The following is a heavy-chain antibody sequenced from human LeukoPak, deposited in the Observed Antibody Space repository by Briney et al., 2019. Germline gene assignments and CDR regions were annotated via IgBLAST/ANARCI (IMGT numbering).Heavy chain of an antibody. J-gene: IGHJ4*02. CDR2: ISSSGSTI. V-gene: IGHV3-48*03. D-gene: IGHD4-17*01. CDR1: GFTFSSYE. CDR3: ATCTHSYGSWSYFDY. Sequence: GGSLRLSCAASGFTFSSYEMNWVRQAPGKGLEWVSYISSSGSTIYYADSVKGRFTISRDNAKNSVYLQMNRLRDEDTAVYYCATCTHSYGSWSYFDYWGQGTLVTVSS.